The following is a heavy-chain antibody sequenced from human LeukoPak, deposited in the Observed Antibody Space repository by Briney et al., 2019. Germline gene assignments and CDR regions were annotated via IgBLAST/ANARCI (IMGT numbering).Heavy chain of an antibody. CDR1: GYTFTSYG. V-gene: IGHV1-18*01. CDR3: ARDGEMATHECWYCDL. Sequence: ASVKVSCKASGYTFTSYGFSWVRQAPGQGLEWMGWISAYNGNTNYAQKLQDRVTMTTDTFTSTAYMELRSLRSDDTAVYYCARDGEMATHECWYCDLWGRGTLVTVSS. D-gene: IGHD5-24*01. J-gene: IGHJ2*01. CDR2: ISAYNGNT.